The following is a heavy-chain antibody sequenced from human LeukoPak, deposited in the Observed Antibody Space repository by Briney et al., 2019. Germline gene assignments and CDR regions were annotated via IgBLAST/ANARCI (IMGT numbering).Heavy chain of an antibody. J-gene: IGHJ4*02. CDR3: AREGMGPYGDYGDY. D-gene: IGHD4-17*01. CDR2: ISSNGGST. Sequence: TGGSLRLSCAASGFTFSSYAMHWVRQAPGKGLEYVSAISSNGGSTYYANSVKGRFTISRDNSKNTLYLQMGSLRAEDMAVYYCAREGMGPYGDYGDYWGQGTLVTVSS. CDR1: GFTFSSYA. V-gene: IGHV3-64*01.